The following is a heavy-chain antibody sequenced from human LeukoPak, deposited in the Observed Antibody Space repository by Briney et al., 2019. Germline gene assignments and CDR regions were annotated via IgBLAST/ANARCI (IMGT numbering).Heavy chain of an antibody. CDR3: AKHWSYCSTTSCFFNYYYYYMDV. J-gene: IGHJ6*03. Sequence: GGSLRLSCAASGFTFSGFWMSWVHQSPRKGLEWVSGVSGADGTTYYADSVKGRFTISRDNSKSTLYLQMNNLRAEDTAVYYCAKHWSYCSTTSCFFNYYYYYMDVWGKGTTVTVSS. CDR2: VSGADGTT. V-gene: IGHV3-23*01. CDR1: GFTFSGFW. D-gene: IGHD2-2*01.